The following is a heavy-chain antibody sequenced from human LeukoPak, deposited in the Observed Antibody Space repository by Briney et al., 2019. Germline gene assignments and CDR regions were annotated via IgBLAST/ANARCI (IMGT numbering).Heavy chain of an antibody. J-gene: IGHJ4*02. CDR3: AREFCSGGSCYSDY. Sequence: GGSLRLSCAASGFTVSSNYMSWVRQAPGKGLEWVSVIYSGGSTYYADSVKGRFTISRDNSKNTLYLQMNSLRAEDTAVYYCAREFCSGGSCYSDYWGQGTLVTVSS. CDR1: GFTVSSNY. V-gene: IGHV3-53*01. CDR2: IYSGGST. D-gene: IGHD2-15*01.